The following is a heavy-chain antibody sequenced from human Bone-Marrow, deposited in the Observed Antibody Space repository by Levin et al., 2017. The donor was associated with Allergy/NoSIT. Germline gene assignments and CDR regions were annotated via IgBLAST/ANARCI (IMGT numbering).Heavy chain of an antibody. CDR2: ISYYGSDK. J-gene: IGHJ4*02. D-gene: IGHD3-10*01. CDR3: AKDPVAYGGSYLYDY. CDR1: GFTFNNYG. Sequence: LSLTCAASGFTFNNYGMHWVRQAPGKGLEWVALISYYGSDKYYADSVKGRFTVSRDNPKNTMYLQMNSLRAEDTAVYHCAKDPVAYGGSYLYDYWGQGTLVTVSS. V-gene: IGHV3-30*18.